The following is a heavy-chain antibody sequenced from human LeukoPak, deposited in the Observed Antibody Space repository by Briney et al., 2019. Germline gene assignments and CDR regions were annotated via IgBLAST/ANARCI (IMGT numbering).Heavy chain of an antibody. D-gene: IGHD6-13*01. J-gene: IGHJ6*03. CDR3: WRDWPSRWGPQKFYHYYYHIDV. CDR2: IYYSGST. V-gene: IGHV4-61*02. CDR1: GGSISSGSYY. Sequence: PSQTLSLTCTVSGGSISSGSYYWSWIRQPAGKGLEWIGRIYYSGSTYYNPSLKSRVTMSVDTSKNQFSLKLSSVTAADTAVYYWWRDWPSRWGPQKFYHYYYHIDVWGKGTKVTISS.